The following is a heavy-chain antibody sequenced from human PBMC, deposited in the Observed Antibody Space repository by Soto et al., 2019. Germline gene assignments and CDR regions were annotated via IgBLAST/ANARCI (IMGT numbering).Heavy chain of an antibody. CDR1: GYTFTSYG. Sequence: ASVKVSCKASGYTFTSYGISWVRQAPGQGLEWMGWISAYNGNTNYAQKLQGRVTMTTDTSTSTAYMELRSLRSDDTAVYYCARGFRYGDYDGSAFDIWGQGTMVTVSS. CDR2: ISAYNGNT. J-gene: IGHJ3*02. V-gene: IGHV1-18*01. CDR3: ARGFRYGDYDGSAFDI. D-gene: IGHD4-17*01.